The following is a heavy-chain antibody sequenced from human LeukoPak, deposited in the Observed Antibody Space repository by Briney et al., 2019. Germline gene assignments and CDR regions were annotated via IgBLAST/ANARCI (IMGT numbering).Heavy chain of an antibody. CDR2: IYYSGST. D-gene: IGHD3-22*01. CDR1: GGSISSNY. J-gene: IGHJ4*02. V-gene: IGHV4-59*08. CDR3: ARHRGYYDSSGYYVSPFDY. Sequence: SETLSLTCTVSGGSISSNYWGWIRQPPGKGLEWIGYIYYSGSTNYNPSLKSRVTISVDTSKNQFSLKVSSVTAADTAVYYCARHRGYYDSSGYYVSPFDYWGQGTLVTVSS.